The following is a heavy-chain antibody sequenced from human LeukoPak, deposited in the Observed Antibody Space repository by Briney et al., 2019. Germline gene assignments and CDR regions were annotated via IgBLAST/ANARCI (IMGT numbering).Heavy chain of an antibody. D-gene: IGHD2-15*01. CDR3: ARQGDILRGDWFDP. V-gene: IGHV4-39*01. Sequence: TSETLSLTCTVSGGSISSSSYYWGWIRQPPGKGLEWIGSIYYSGSTYYNPSLKSRVTISVDTSKNQFSLKLSSVTAADTAVYYCARQGDILRGDWFDPWGQGTLVTVSS. CDR2: IYYSGST. CDR1: GGSISSSSYY. J-gene: IGHJ5*02.